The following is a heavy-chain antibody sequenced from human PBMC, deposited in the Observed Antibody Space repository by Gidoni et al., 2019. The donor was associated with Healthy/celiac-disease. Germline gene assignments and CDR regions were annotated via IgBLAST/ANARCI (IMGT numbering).Heavy chain of an antibody. CDR2: IYYSGST. CDR1: GGSISSSSYY. Sequence: QLQLQESGPGLVKPSETLSLTCTVSGGSISSSSYYWGWIRQPPGKGLEWIGSIYYSGSTYYNPSLKSRVTISVDTSKNQFSLKLSSVTAADTAVYYCARRGIAAAGKGPDWFDPWGQGTLVTVSS. V-gene: IGHV4-39*01. J-gene: IGHJ5*02. D-gene: IGHD6-13*01. CDR3: ARRGIAAAGKGPDWFDP.